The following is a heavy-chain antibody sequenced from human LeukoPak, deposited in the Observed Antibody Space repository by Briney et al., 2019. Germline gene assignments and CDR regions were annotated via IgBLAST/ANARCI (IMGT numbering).Heavy chain of an antibody. V-gene: IGHV3-7*01. CDR1: GFTFSSYW. CDR3: ARDYYYDSSGYYAY. CDR2: IKQDGSEK. J-gene: IGHJ4*02. D-gene: IGHD3-22*01. Sequence: GGSLRLSCAASGFTFSSYWMSWVRQAPGKGLEWVANIKQDGSEKYYVDSVKGQFTISRDNAKNSLYLQMNSLRAEDTAVYYCARDYYYDSSGYYAYWGQGTLVTVSS.